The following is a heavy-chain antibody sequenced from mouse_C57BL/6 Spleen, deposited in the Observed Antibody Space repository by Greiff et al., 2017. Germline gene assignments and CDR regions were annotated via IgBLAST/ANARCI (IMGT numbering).Heavy chain of an antibody. CDR1: GYTFTSYW. V-gene: IGHV1-74*01. CDR2: IHPSDSDT. D-gene: IGHD1-1*01. Sequence: QVQLQQPGAELVKPGASVKVSCKASGYTFTSYWMHWVKQRPGQGLAWIGRIHPSDSDTNYNQPFQGTATLTVDNSSRTAYMQLSSLTAEDAAVYYSARGEIRGYYYPLADWGQGTLGTVSA. J-gene: IGHJ3*01. CDR3: ARGEIRGYYYPLAD.